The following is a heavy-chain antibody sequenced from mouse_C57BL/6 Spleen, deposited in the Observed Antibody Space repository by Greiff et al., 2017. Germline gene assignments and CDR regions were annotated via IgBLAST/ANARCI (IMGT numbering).Heavy chain of an antibody. V-gene: IGHV1-64*01. CDR3: ARSYDYDEGFAY. J-gene: IGHJ3*01. CDR2: IHPNSGST. Sequence: QVQLQQPGAELVKPGASEKLLCKASGHTFTSYWMHWVKQRPGQGLEWIGMIHPNSGSTNYNEKFKSKVTLTVDKSSRTVYMQLSSLTSDDSAVYYCARSYDYDEGFAYWGQGTLVTVSA. CDR1: GHTFTSYW. D-gene: IGHD2-4*01.